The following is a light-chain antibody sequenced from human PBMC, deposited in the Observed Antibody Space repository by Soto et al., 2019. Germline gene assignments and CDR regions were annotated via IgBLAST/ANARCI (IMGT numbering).Light chain of an antibody. V-gene: IGKV1-6*01. Sequence: AIQMTQSPPSLSASVGDRVIITCRASQDISKDLGWYQQKPGKAPKFLIYSATSTQSGVPSTFSGSGFGTDFTLTISSLQPEDFATYYCLQDHDYPRTFGQGTKVE. CDR2: SAT. CDR3: LQDHDYPRT. CDR1: QDISKD. J-gene: IGKJ1*01.